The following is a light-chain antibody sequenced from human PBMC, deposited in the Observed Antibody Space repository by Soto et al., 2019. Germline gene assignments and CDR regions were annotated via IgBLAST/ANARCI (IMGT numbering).Light chain of an antibody. CDR3: HQYGSAPIT. CDR1: QSVTANY. CDR2: GAS. Sequence: EIVLTQSPGTLSLSPGYRSTLSCRASQSVTANYLAWYQQKPGQAPRLLVYGASIRATGIPDSFSGSGSGTDFTLTISSLQPEDFAVYYCHQYGSAPITFGQGTRLENK. J-gene: IGKJ5*01. V-gene: IGKV3-20*01.